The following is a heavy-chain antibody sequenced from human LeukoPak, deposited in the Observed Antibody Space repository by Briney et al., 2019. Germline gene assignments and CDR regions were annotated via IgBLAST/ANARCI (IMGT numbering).Heavy chain of an antibody. Sequence: GGSLRLSCAASGFTFSSYAMSWVRQAPGKGLEWASAISGSGGSTYYADSVKGRFTISRDNSKNTLYLQMNSLRAEDTAVYYCAKDQNSGSYPKAFDYWGQGTLVTVSS. V-gene: IGHV3-23*01. CDR1: GFTFSSYA. D-gene: IGHD1-26*01. CDR2: ISGSGGST. J-gene: IGHJ4*02. CDR3: AKDQNSGSYPKAFDY.